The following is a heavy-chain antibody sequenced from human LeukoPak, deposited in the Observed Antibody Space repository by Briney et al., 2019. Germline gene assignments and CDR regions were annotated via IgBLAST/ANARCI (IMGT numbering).Heavy chain of an antibody. V-gene: IGHV4-38-2*01. J-gene: IGHJ6*03. CDR3: ARLRSSTSFGYMDV. CDR2: IYHSGST. D-gene: IGHD2-2*01. CDR1: GYSISSGYY. Sequence: SETLSLTCAVSGYSISSGYYWGWIRQPPGKGLEWIGSIYHSGSTYYNPSLKSRVTISVDTSKNQFSLKLSSVTAADTAVYYCARLRSSTSFGYMDVWGKGPTVTVSS.